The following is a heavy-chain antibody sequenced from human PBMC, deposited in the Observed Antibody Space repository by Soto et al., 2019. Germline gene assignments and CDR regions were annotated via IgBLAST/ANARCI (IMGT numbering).Heavy chain of an antibody. J-gene: IGHJ5*02. V-gene: IGHV3-30-3*01. CDR3: ARDPAYGSGSERWFDP. CDR1: GFTFSSYA. D-gene: IGHD3-10*01. Sequence: QVQLVESGGGVVQPGRSLRLSCAASGFTFSSYAMHWVRQAPGKGLEWVAVISYDGSNKYYADSVKGRFTISRDNSKNTLDLQMTSLSAEDTAVYYCARDPAYGSGSERWFDPWGQGTLVTVSS. CDR2: ISYDGSNK.